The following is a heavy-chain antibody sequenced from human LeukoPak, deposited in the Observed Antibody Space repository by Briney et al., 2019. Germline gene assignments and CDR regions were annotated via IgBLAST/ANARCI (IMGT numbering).Heavy chain of an antibody. CDR3: ARGRPKALLWFREFPWKTNWFDP. Sequence: ASVKVSCKASGYTFTSYDINWVRQATGQWLEWMGWMNPNSGNTGYAQKVHGRVTMTRNTSISTAYMKLSSLRSEDTAVYYCARGRPKALLWFREFPWKTNWFDPWGQGTLVTVSS. D-gene: IGHD3-10*01. V-gene: IGHV1-8*01. J-gene: IGHJ5*02. CDR1: GYTFTSYD. CDR2: MNPNSGNT.